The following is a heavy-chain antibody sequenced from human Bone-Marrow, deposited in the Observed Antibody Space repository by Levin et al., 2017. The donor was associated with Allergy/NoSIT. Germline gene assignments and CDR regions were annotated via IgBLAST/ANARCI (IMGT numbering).Heavy chain of an antibody. J-gene: IGHJ4*02. Sequence: GGSLRLSCAASGFIFSSYAMSWVRQAPGKGLEWVSAISGSGGSTYYADSVQGRFTISRDNSKYTLHLQMNSLTGEDTAVYYCAKHEYSSGWDDFDYWGQGTLVTVSS. CDR2: ISGSGGST. D-gene: IGHD6-19*01. V-gene: IGHV3-23*01. CDR3: AKHEYSSGWDDFDY. CDR1: GFIFSSYA.